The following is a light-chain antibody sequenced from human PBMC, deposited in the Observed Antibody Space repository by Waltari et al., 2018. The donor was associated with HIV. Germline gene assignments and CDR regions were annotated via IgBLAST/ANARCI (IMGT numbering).Light chain of an antibody. CDR1: SSHTVGYNH. V-gene: IGLV2-14*03. Sequence: QSALTQPASVSGSPGQSITISCTGTSSHTVGYNHVSWYQQHPGKAPKLMIYDVSNRPSGLSNRFSGSKSGNTASLTISGLQAEEEADYYCSSYTSSSTKVFGGGTKLTVL. J-gene: IGLJ2*01. CDR2: DVS. CDR3: SSYTSSSTKV.